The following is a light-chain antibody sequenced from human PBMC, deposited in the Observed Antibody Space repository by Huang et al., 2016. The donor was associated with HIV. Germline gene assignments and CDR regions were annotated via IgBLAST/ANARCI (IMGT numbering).Light chain of an antibody. CDR3: QQRSNWPPT. CDR1: QIVSKY. Sequence: EIVLTQSPATLSLSPGERATLSCRASQIVSKYLALYQQKPGQAPRLLIYDASNRATVLPARFSGSGSGTYFTLTISRLEPEDFAAYYCQQRSNWPPTFGGGTKVEIK. J-gene: IGKJ4*01. CDR2: DAS. V-gene: IGKV3-11*01.